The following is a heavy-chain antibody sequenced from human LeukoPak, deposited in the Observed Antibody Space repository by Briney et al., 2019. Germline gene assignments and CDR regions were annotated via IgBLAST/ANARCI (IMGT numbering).Heavy chain of an antibody. CDR1: GFTFSSSW. V-gene: IGHV3-7*01. Sequence: GGSLRLSFVASGFTFSSSWMTWVRQAPGMGLERVANIKADGSGKYYVDSVRGRFSISRDNAKNSLYLELNSLRAEDTGVYFCARDRGWQQFDYWGQGTLATVSS. D-gene: IGHD3-10*01. CDR3: ARDRGWQQFDY. J-gene: IGHJ4*01. CDR2: IKADGSGK.